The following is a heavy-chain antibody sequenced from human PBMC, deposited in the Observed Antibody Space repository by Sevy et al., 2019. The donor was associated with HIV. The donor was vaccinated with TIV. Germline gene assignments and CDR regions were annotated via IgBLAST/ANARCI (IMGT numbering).Heavy chain of an antibody. CDR1: GFTVSSNY. D-gene: IGHD3-22*01. J-gene: IGHJ3*02. CDR3: AGSSGYYWAGDAFDI. CDR2: IYSGGST. Sequence: GGSLRLSCAASGFTVSSNYMSWVRQAPGKGLEWVSVIYSGGSTYYADSVKDRFTISRDNSKNTLYLQMNSLRAEDTAVYYCAGSSGYYWAGDAFDIWGQGTMVTVSS. V-gene: IGHV3-53*01.